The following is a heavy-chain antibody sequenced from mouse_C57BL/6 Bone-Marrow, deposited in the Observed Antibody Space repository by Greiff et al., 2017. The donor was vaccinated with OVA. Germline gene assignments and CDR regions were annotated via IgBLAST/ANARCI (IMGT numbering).Heavy chain of an antibody. V-gene: IGHV1-63*01. D-gene: IGHD1-1*01. CDR2: IYPGGGYT. CDR1: GYTFTNYW. J-gene: IGHJ4*01. Sequence: VQLQQSGAELVRPGTSVKMSCKASGYTFTNYWIGWAKQRPGHGLEWIGDIYPGGGYTNYNEKFKGKATLTADKSSSTAYMQFSSLTSEDSAIYYCARNAGSSSYAMDYWGQGTSVTVSS. CDR3: ARNAGSSSYAMDY.